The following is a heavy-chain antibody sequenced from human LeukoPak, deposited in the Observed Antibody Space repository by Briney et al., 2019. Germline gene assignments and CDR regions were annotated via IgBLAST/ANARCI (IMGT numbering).Heavy chain of an antibody. V-gene: IGHV3-53*01. Sequence: GGSLRLSCAASGFTVSSNYMSWVRQAPGKGLEWVSVIYSGGSTYYADSVKGRFTISRDNSKNTLYLQMNSLRAEDTAVYYCAKVRWLQKYYFDYWGQGTLVTVSS. D-gene: IGHD5-24*01. CDR1: GFTVSSNY. CDR3: AKVRWLQKYYFDY. CDR2: IYSGGST. J-gene: IGHJ4*02.